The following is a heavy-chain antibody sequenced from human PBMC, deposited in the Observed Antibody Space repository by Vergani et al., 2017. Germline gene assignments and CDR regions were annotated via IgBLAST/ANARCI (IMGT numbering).Heavy chain of an antibody. Sequence: EVQLLESGGGLVQPGGSLRLSCAASGFTFSNYAMSWVRQAPGKGLEWVSAISGSGTSTYYADSVTGRFTISRDDSKNTLYLQMNSLRAEDTAVFYCALVDTQVPATSHFYYMDVWGKGTTVVVSS. V-gene: IGHV3-23*01. CDR2: ISGSGTST. CDR1: GFTFSNYA. CDR3: ALVDTQVPATSHFYYMDV. D-gene: IGHD6-25*01. J-gene: IGHJ6*03.